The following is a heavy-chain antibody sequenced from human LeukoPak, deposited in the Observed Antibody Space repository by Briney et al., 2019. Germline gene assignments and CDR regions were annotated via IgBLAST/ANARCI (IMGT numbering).Heavy chain of an antibody. D-gene: IGHD3-22*01. CDR2: IYTSGST. Sequence: SETLSLTCTVSGGSISSYYWSWIRQPAGKGLEWIGRIYTSGSTNYNPSLKSRVTMSADTSKNQFSLKLSSVTAADTAVYYCARDQYYYDSSGYYKNWFDPWGQGTLVTVSS. V-gene: IGHV4-4*07. J-gene: IGHJ5*02. CDR3: ARDQYYYDSSGYYKNWFDP. CDR1: GGSISSYY.